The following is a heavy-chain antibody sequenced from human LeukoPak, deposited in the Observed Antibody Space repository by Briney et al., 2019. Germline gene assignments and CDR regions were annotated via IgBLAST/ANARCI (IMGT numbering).Heavy chain of an antibody. CDR2: ISSSCSTI. V-gene: IGHV3-48*04. CDR1: GFTFSSYS. Sequence: PGGSLRLSCAASGFTFSSYSMNWVRQAPGKGLEWVSYISSSCSTIYYADSVKGRFTISRDNAKNSVYLQMNSLRAEDTAVYYCARDSPDIVVVPSAMPKYYYGMDVWGQGTTVTVSS. CDR3: ARDSPDIVVVPSAMPKYYYGMDV. J-gene: IGHJ6*02. D-gene: IGHD2-2*01.